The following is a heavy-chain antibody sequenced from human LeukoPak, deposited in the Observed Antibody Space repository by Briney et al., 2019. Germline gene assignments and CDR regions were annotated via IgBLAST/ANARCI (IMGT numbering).Heavy chain of an antibody. D-gene: IGHD1-7*01. Sequence: GESLKISCKGSGYIFTNYWIGWLRQMPGKGLEWMGIIYPGDSDSRYSPSFQGQVTISVDKSISTAYLQWSSLKASDTAMYYCARHELENWFDPWGQGTLVTVSS. J-gene: IGHJ5*02. CDR2: IYPGDSDS. CDR3: ARHELENWFDP. V-gene: IGHV5-51*01. CDR1: GYIFTNYW.